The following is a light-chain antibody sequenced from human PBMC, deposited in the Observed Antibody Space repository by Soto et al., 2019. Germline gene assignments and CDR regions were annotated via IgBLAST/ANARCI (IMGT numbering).Light chain of an antibody. J-gene: IGLJ2*01. CDR2: DVS. V-gene: IGLV2-14*03. Sequence: QSALTQPASVSRSPGQSITISCTGTSSDVGGYNYVSWYQQHPGEAPKLLIYDVSNRPSGVSNRFSGSKSGNTASLTISGLQAEDEADYYCSSYTSSSTVVFGGGTKVTV. CDR3: SSYTSSSTVV. CDR1: SSDVGGYNY.